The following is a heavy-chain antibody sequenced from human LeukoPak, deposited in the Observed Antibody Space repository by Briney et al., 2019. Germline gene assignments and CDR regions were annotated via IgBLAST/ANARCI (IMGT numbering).Heavy chain of an antibody. V-gene: IGHV3-30*04. Sequence: GGSLRLSCAASGFTFSSYAMHWVRQAPGKGLEWVEVISYDGSNKYYADSVKGRFTISRDNSKNTLYLQMNSLRAEDTAVYYCARSPYSSSWYGAFDIWGQGTMVTVSS. CDR2: ISYDGSNK. CDR3: ARSPYSSSWYGAFDI. CDR1: GFTFSSYA. J-gene: IGHJ3*02. D-gene: IGHD6-13*01.